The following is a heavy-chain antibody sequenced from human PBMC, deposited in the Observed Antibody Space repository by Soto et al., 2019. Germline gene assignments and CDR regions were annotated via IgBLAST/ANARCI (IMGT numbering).Heavy chain of an antibody. CDR2: IYYSGST. D-gene: IGHD3-3*01. V-gene: IGHV4-59*01. CDR3: ASARYYDFWSGYYTGDWFDP. J-gene: IGHJ5*02. Sequence: NPSETLSLTCTVSGGSISSYYWSWIRQPPGKGLEWIGYIYYSGSTNYNPSLKSRVTISVDTSKNQFSLKLSSVTAADTAVYYCASARYYDFWSGYYTGDWFDPWGQGT. CDR1: GGSISSYY.